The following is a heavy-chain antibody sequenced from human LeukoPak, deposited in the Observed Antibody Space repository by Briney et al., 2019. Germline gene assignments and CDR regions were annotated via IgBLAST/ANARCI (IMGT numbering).Heavy chain of an antibody. CDR1: GYTFTNYG. CDR2: ISAYNGNT. V-gene: IGHV1-18*01. J-gene: IGHJ4*02. CDR3: ARGNSYGNRYYFDY. Sequence: ASVKVSCKASGYTFTNYGISWVRQAPGQGLEWMGWISAYNGNTNYAQKLQGRVTMTTDTSTSTAYMELRSLRSDDTAVYYRARGNSYGNRYYFDYWGQGTLVTVSS. D-gene: IGHD5-18*01.